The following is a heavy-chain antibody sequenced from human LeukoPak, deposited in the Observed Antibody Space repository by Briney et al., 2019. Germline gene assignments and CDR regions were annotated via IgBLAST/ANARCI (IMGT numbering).Heavy chain of an antibody. V-gene: IGHV3-53*01. D-gene: IGHD3-22*01. CDR1: GFIVSSNY. J-gene: IGHJ4*02. CDR2: ISSGGNT. Sequence: GGSLRLSCAASGFIVSSNYMSWVRQAPGKGLEWVSVISSGGNTYYADSVKGRFTISRDNSKNTVFLQMNSLRAEDTVVYYCAREVRGYYFDYWGQGTLVTVSS. CDR3: AREVRGYYFDY.